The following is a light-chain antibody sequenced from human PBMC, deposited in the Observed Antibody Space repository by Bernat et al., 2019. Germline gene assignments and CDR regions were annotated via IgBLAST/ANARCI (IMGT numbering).Light chain of an antibody. CDR1: RSVSSN. Sequence: EIVMTQSPATLSVSPGERATLSCRASRSVSSNLAWYQQKPGQAPRLLIYGASTRATGVPARFSGSGSGTEFTLTISSLQSEDFAVYYCQQYNNWHPLTFGQGTKVEIK. CDR3: QQYNNWHPLT. CDR2: GAS. J-gene: IGKJ1*01. V-gene: IGKV3-15*01.